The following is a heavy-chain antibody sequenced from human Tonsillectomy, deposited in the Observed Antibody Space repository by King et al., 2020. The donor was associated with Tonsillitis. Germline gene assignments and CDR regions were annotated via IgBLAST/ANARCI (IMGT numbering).Heavy chain of an antibody. CDR2: IWYDGSNK. CDR3: AGCRVTATYPTETQDWYFDL. CDR1: GFTFSTYG. Sequence: VQLVESGGGVVQPGRSLRLSCVASGFTFSTYGMHWVRQAPGKGLEWVALIWYDGSNKYYADSVKGRFTISRDNFKNTLYLQMNSLRAEDTAVYYCAGCRVTATYPTETQDWYFDLWGRGTLVTVSS. D-gene: IGHD2-15*01. V-gene: IGHV3-33*01. J-gene: IGHJ2*01.